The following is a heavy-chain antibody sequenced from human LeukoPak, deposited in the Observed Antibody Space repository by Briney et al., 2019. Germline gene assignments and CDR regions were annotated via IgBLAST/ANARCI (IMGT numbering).Heavy chain of an antibody. J-gene: IGHJ4*02. V-gene: IGHV1-46*01. CDR3: ARSDDSHGSDY. Sequence: GASVKASCKASGYAFTTYYMHWVRQAPGQGLEWMGIINPSSGGTSYAQKFQGRVTMTRDTSTRTVYMDLSSLRSEDTAVYYCARSDDSHGSDYWGQGTLVTVSS. CDR1: GYAFTTYY. CDR2: INPSSGGT. D-gene: IGHD3-10*01.